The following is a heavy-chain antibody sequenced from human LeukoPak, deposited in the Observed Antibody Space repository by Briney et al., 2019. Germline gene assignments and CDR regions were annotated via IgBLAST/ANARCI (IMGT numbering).Heavy chain of an antibody. D-gene: IGHD6-19*01. V-gene: IGHV4-59*01. CDR3: ASGSGWAFDY. CDR2: IYYSGNT. Sequence: PSETLSLTCTVSGGSISSYYWNWIRQPPGKGLEWIAYIYYSGNTNYKPSLKSRVTISIDTSKNQFSLKLSSVTAADTAVHYCASGSGWAFDYWGQGTLVTVSS. CDR1: GGSISSYY. J-gene: IGHJ4*02.